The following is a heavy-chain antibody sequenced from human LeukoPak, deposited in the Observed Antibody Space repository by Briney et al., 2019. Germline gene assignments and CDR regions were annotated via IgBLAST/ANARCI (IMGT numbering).Heavy chain of an antibody. CDR1: GGSISSYY. Sequence: SETLSLTCTVSGGSISSYYWSWIRQPPGKGLEWIGYIYSSGSTNYNPSLKSRVTISVDTSKNQFSLKLNSVTAADTAVYYCARQYRSSTRCYVYFDHWGQGTLVTVSS. V-gene: IGHV4-59*08. CDR3: ARQYRSSTRCYVYFDH. D-gene: IGHD2-2*01. J-gene: IGHJ4*02. CDR2: IYSSGST.